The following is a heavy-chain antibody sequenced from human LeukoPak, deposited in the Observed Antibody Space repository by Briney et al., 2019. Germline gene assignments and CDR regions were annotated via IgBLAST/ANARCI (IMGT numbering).Heavy chain of an antibody. Sequence: GGSLRLSCAASGFTFSSYAMSWVRQAPGGGLEWVSGISGDGYSTYYADSVKGRFAISRDNSKSTLYLQMNSLRAEDTAVYYCAKDFGRNLGGPGYWGRGTRVTVSS. V-gene: IGHV3-23*01. CDR1: GFTFSSYA. CDR3: AKDFGRNLGGPGY. D-gene: IGHD3-10*01. J-gene: IGHJ4*02. CDR2: ISGDGYST.